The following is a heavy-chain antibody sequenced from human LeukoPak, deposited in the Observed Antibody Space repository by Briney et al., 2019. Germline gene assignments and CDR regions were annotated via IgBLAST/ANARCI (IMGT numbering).Heavy chain of an antibody. CDR2: TRYDESDI. D-gene: IGHD4-23*01. Sequence: GGSLRLSCAASGFTFTNFGMHWVRQTPVKGLEWVTFTRYDESDIYYADSVKGRFTISRDNSKNTLYLQMNSLRPEDTAVYYCVKDPHLGRSRRSYIWNYFESWGQGTLVTVSS. CDR1: GFTFTNFG. CDR3: VKDPHLGRSRRSYIWNYFES. J-gene: IGHJ4*02. V-gene: IGHV3-30*02.